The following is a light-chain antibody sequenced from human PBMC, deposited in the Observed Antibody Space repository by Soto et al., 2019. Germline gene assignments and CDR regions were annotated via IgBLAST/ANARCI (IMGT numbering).Light chain of an antibody. CDR1: QGIRND. Sequence: AIQMTQSPSSLSASVGDRVTITCRASQGIRNDLGWYQQKPGKAPKLLIYAASTLQSGVPSRFSGSGSGTDFTLTISSLQPKDFASYYCLQDYDHPRTFGQGTKVEIK. J-gene: IGKJ1*01. CDR2: AAS. V-gene: IGKV1-6*01. CDR3: LQDYDHPRT.